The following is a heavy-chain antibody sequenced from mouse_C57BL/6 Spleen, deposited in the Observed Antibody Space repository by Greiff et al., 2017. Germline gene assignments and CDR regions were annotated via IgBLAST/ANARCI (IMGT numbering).Heavy chain of an antibody. V-gene: IGHV1-80*01. CDR2: IYPGDGDT. J-gene: IGHJ4*01. CDR1: GYAFSSYW. Sequence: QVKLQQSGAELVKPGASVKISCKASGYAFSSYWMNWVKQRPGKGLEWIGQIYPGDGDTNYNGKFKGKATLPADKSSSTAYMQLISLTSEDSAVYFWARRADLYYAMDYWGQGTSVTVSS. D-gene: IGHD3-3*01. CDR3: ARRADLYYAMDY.